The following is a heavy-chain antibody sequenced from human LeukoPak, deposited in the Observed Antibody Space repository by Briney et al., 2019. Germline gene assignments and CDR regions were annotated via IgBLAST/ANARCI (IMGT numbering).Heavy chain of an antibody. Sequence: GGSLRLSCAASGFTVSSNYMSWVRQAPGKGLEWVSVIYSGGSTYYADSVKGRFTISRDNSKNTLYLQMNSLRAEDTAVYYCARFPGYYDSSGHAFDIWGQGTMVTVSS. V-gene: IGHV3-53*01. CDR3: ARFPGYYDSSGHAFDI. CDR2: IYSGGST. CDR1: GFTVSSNY. J-gene: IGHJ3*02. D-gene: IGHD3-22*01.